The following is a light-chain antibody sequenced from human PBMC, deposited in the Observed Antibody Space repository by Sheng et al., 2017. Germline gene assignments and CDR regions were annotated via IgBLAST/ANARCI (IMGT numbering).Light chain of an antibody. Sequence: QSALTQPASVSGSPGQSITISCTGTNSDIGSYDYVSWYQQHPGKAPKLIIYDARYRPSGVSNRFSGSKSGNTASLTISGLQAEDEAAYHCSSYTRSSTSVFGGGTKVTV. V-gene: IGLV2-14*03. CDR1: NSDIGSYDY. CDR3: SSYTRSSTSV. J-gene: IGLJ3*02. CDR2: DAR.